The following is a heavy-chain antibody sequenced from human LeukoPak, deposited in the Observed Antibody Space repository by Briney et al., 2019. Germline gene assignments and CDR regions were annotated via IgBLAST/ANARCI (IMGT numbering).Heavy chain of an antibody. V-gene: IGHV4-31*03. CDR2: IYYSGST. D-gene: IGHD4-17*01. CDR3: ARVTVTTALFDY. J-gene: IGHJ4*02. CDR1: GGSISSGGYY. Sequence: KTSETLSLTCTVSGGSISSGGYYWSWIRQHPGKGLEWIGYIYYSGSTYYNPSLKSRVTISVDTSKNQFSLKLSSVTAADTAVYYCARVTVTTALFDYWGQGTLVTVSS.